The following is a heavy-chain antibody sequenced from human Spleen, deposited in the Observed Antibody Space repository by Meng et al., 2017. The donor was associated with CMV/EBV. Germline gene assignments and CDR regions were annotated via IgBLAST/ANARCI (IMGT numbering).Heavy chain of an antibody. CDR2: ISSSDTTI. J-gene: IGHJ3*01. CDR1: GFTFIDYY. D-gene: IGHD5-24*01. Sequence: CAASGFTFIDYYMTWIRQAPGKGLEWISYISSSDTTIHYADSVKGRFTISRDNARKILSLQMSSLRPDDTAVYYCARVQDGYSAFDVWGQGTMVTVSS. CDR3: ARVQDGYSAFDV. V-gene: IGHV3-11*01.